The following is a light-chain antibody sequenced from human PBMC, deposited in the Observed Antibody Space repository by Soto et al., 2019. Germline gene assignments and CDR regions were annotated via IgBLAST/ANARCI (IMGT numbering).Light chain of an antibody. CDR3: QQRRNWPPRT. CDR2: DAS. CDR1: QSVSNNY. Sequence: EIVLTQSPGTLSLSPGERATLSCRASQSVSNNYLAWYQQKPGQAPRLLIYDASNRATGIPARFSGSGSGTDFTLTISSLEPEDFAVYYCQQRRNWPPRTFGGGTKVDIK. J-gene: IGKJ4*01. V-gene: IGKV3-11*01.